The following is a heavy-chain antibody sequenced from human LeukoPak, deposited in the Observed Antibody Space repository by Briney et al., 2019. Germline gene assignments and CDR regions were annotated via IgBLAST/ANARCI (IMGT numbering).Heavy chain of an antibody. Sequence: GGPLRLSCAASGFTFSSYAMHWVRQAPGKGLEWVSSISSSSSYIYYADSVKGRFTISRDNAKNSLYLQMNSLRAEDTAVYYCARDRIPRRLIPGPPGYWGQGTLVTVSS. J-gene: IGHJ4*02. CDR2: ISSSSSYI. D-gene: IGHD3-22*01. V-gene: IGHV3-21*01. CDR1: GFTFSSYA. CDR3: ARDRIPRRLIPGPPGY.